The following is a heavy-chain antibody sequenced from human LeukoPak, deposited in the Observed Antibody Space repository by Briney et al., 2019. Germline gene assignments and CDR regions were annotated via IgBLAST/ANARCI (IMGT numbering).Heavy chain of an antibody. CDR3: ARDDRWHNWSDP. D-gene: IGHD4-23*01. J-gene: IGHJ5*02. Sequence: SETLSLTCTVSGGSISSSSYYWGWIRQPPGKGLEWIGSIYYSGSTYYNPSLKSRVTISVDTSKNQFSLKLSSVTAADTAVYYCARDDRWHNWSDPWGQGTLVTVSS. CDR2: IYYSGST. CDR1: GGSISSSSYY. V-gene: IGHV4-39*07.